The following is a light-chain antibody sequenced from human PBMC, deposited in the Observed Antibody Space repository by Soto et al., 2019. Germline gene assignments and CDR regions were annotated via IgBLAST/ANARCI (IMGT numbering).Light chain of an antibody. J-gene: IGKJ1*01. CDR3: QQYNTYWT. CDR2: DVS. V-gene: IGKV1-5*01. Sequence: DIQMTQFPSTLSASVGDRVTITCRASQNIGSWLAWYQQKPGKAPKVLIYDVSNLETGVPSRFSGSGSGTEFTLTISRLQPDDFATYYCQQYNTYWTFGQGTKVEIK. CDR1: QNIGSW.